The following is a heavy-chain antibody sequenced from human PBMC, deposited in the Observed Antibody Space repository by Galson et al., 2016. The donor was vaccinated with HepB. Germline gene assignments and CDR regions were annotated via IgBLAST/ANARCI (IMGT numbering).Heavy chain of an antibody. CDR2: IYYTGTV. CDR1: RGAISTYS. Sequence: SETLSLTCSVSRGAISTYSWSWIRQPPGKGLEWIGYIYYTGTVNYNPSLQSRATISVDTYNNNFSLPLNSVTAADTAVYYCARGGKRYLSGPWGQGTLITVSS. D-gene: IGHD2-15*01. V-gene: IGHV4-59*01. CDR3: ARGGKRYLSGP. J-gene: IGHJ4*02.